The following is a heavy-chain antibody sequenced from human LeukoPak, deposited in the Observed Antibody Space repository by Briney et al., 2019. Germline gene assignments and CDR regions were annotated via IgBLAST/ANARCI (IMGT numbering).Heavy chain of an antibody. CDR3: ARVRGRSNWFDP. D-gene: IGHD3-16*01. V-gene: IGHV1-18*04. CDR1: GYTFISYG. CDR2: ISAYKGNT. Sequence: GASVKVSCKASGYTFISYGISWVRQAPGQGLEWMGWISAYKGNTKYAEKFQGRVTMTTDTSTSTACMELRSLRSDDTAVYYCARVRGRSNWFDPWGQGTLVTVSS. J-gene: IGHJ5*02.